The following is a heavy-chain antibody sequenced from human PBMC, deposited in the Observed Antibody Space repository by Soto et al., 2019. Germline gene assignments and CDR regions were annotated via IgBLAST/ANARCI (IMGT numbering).Heavy chain of an antibody. CDR3: ARTGFYYYGSGSPVAVDY. CDR1: GYTFTSYG. Sequence: QVQLVQSGAEVKKPGASVKVSCKASGYTFTSYGISWVRQAPGQGLEWMGWISAYNGNTNYAQKLKGRVTMTTDTATSTAYMELRSLRSDDTAVYYCARTGFYYYGSGSPVAVDYWGQGTLVTVSS. CDR2: ISAYNGNT. V-gene: IGHV1-18*01. D-gene: IGHD3-10*01. J-gene: IGHJ4*02.